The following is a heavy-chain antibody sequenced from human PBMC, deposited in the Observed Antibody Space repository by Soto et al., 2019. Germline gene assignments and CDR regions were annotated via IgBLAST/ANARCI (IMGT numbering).Heavy chain of an antibody. D-gene: IGHD1-26*01. Sequence: SETLSLTCAVYGGSFSGYYWSWIRQPPGKGLEWIGEINHSGSTNCNPSLKSRVTTSVDTPKNQFSLKLSSVTAAASDVCYPARRGPCRVGATSRGPRHFDYWGHGTRVSDSS. J-gene: IGHJ4*01. CDR2: INHSGST. CDR3: ARRGPCRVGATSRGPRHFDY. V-gene: IGHV4-34*01. CDR1: GGSFSGYY.